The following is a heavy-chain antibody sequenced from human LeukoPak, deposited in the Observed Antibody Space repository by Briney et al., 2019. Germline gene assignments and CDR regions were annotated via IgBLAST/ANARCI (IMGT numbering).Heavy chain of an antibody. Sequence: PGGSLRLSCAASGFTFGSYGMHWVRQAPGKGLEWVAVISYDGSNKYYADSVKGRFTISRDNSKNTLYLQMNSLRAEDTAVYYCAKDLRVRGARPMRSGGSDYWGQGTLVTVSS. CDR3: AKDLRVRGARPMRSGGSDY. J-gene: IGHJ4*02. CDR1: GFTFGSYG. V-gene: IGHV3-30*18. D-gene: IGHD3-10*02. CDR2: ISYDGSNK.